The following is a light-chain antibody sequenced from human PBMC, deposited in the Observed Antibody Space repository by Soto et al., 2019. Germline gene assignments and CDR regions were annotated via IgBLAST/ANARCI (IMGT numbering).Light chain of an antibody. V-gene: IGLV2-14*02. CDR1: SSDVGAYNL. CDR2: EGS. CDR3: AAWDDSLNGWV. Sequence: QSVLTQPASVSGSPEQSITISCTGTSSDVGAYNLVSWYQQHPGKAPRLIIYEGSKRPSGVPDRFSGSKSGTSASLAISGLQSEDEADYYCAAWDDSLNGWVFGGGTKLTVL. J-gene: IGLJ3*02.